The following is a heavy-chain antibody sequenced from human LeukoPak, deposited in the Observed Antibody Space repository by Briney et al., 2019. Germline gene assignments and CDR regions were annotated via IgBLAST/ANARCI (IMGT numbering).Heavy chain of an antibody. CDR2: IWYDGSNT. V-gene: IGHV3-33*06. CDR3: AKSGNTAMVPRY. CDR1: GFTFSNYG. D-gene: IGHD5-18*01. Sequence: TGGSLRLSCAASGFTFSNYGMHWVRQAPGKGLEWGAIIWYDGSNTYYADSVEGRFTISRDNSKNTLYLQMNSLRAEDTALYYCAKSGNTAMVPRYWGQGTLVTVSS. J-gene: IGHJ4*02.